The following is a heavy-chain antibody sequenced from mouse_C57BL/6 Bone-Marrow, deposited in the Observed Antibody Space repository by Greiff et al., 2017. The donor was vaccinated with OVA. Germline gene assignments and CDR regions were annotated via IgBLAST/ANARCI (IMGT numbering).Heavy chain of an antibody. J-gene: IGHJ2*01. V-gene: IGHV1-54*01. CDR1: GYAFPNYL. CDR2: INPGSGGT. D-gene: IGHD2-3*01. Sequence: QVHVKQSGAELVRPGTSVKVFCKASGYAFPNYLIEWVKQRPGQGLEWIGVINPGSGGTNYNEKFKGKATLTADKSSSTAYMQLSSLTSEDSAVYFCARGGYVGYLYYFDYWGQGTTLTVSS. CDR3: ARGGYVGYLYYFDY.